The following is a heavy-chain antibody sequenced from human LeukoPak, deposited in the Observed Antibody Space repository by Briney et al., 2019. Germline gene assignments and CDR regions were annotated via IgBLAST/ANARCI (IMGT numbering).Heavy chain of an antibody. J-gene: IGHJ4*02. CDR1: GGSISSGGYY. Sequence: SQTLSLTCTVSGGSISSGGYYWSWLRQHPGKGLEWIGYIYYSGSTNYNPSLKSRVTISIDTSKNQFSLNLTSVTAADTAVYYCARGMYYYDGSGDYWGQGTLVTVSS. D-gene: IGHD3-22*01. V-gene: IGHV4-31*03. CDR3: ARGMYYYDGSGDY. CDR2: IYYSGST.